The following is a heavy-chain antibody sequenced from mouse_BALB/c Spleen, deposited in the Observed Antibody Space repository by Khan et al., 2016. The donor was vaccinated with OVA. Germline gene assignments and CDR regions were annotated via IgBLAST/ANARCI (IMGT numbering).Heavy chain of an antibody. CDR2: ISYSGNI. CDR1: GYSITSDYA. CDR3: ARMYGGDFDY. D-gene: IGHD2-10*02. V-gene: IGHV3-2*02. Sequence: EVQLVESGPGLVKPSQSLSLTCTVTGYSITSDYAWNWIRQFPGNKLEWMGHISYSGNIKYNPSLTSRISITRDTSKNQFFLQLNSVTTEDTATYYCARMYGGDFDYRGQGTSLTVSS. J-gene: IGHJ2*02.